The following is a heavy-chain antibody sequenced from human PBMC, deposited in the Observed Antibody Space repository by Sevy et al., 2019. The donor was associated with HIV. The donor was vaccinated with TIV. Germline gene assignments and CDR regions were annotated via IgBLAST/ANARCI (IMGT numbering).Heavy chain of an antibody. D-gene: IGHD2-21*02. CDR1: GFNFSDYA. CDR3: TKKRRASDLSLLSAFDI. V-gene: IGHV3-23*01. J-gene: IGHJ3*02. CDR2: ISGSGGTS. Sequence: GGSLRLSCAASGFNFSDYAMSWVRQAPGGGLEWVSVISGSGGTSYNADSVQGRFTISRDNTKSTRYLQMNNLRAEDTAIYYSTKKRRASDLSLLSAFDIWGQGTTVTVSS.